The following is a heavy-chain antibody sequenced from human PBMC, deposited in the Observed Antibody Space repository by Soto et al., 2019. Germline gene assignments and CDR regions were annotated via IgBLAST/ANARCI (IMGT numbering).Heavy chain of an antibody. CDR1: GYTFTYRY. CDR2: ITPFNGNT. V-gene: IGHV1-45*02. J-gene: IGHJ3*02. Sequence: QMQLVQSGAEVKKTGSSVKVSCKASGYTFTYRYLHWVRQAPGQALEWMGWITPFNGNTNYAQKFQDRVTITRDRSMSTAYMELSSLRSEDTAMYYCAFLCDYIWGSDYAFDIWGQGTMVTVSS. CDR3: AFLCDYIWGSDYAFDI. D-gene: IGHD3-16*01.